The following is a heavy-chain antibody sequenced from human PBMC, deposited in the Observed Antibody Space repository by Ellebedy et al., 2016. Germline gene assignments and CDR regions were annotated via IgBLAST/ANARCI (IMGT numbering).Heavy chain of an antibody. J-gene: IGHJ4*01. CDR1: GFSFRSHS. Sequence: GGSLRLSCAASGFSFRSHSMNWVRQAPGKGLEWVACISTLDPDSVTGDVQNTYYAESVKGRFTISRDNAKNSLYLQMNSLRGEDTAVYYCVPQPSRGWGQGTLVTVSS. D-gene: IGHD3-10*01. CDR3: VPQPSRG. CDR2: ISTLDPDSVTGDV. V-gene: IGHV3-21*01.